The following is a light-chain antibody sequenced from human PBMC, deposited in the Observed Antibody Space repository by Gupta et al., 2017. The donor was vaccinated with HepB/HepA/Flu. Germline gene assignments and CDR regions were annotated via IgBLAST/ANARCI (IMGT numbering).Light chain of an antibody. CDR3: VLYMGRGCWV. CDR2: STR. V-gene: IGLV8-61*02. CDR1: SGSVSTGYY. J-gene: IGLJ3*02. Sequence: QPAVPQARSFPLSPGGTVTLTCGLSSGSVSTGYYPSWYQPTPGQAPRTLSYSTRTRSSGVPDCFSDSIPGNKAALTMTGAQADDESTYSCVLYMGRGCWVFGGGTKLTVL.